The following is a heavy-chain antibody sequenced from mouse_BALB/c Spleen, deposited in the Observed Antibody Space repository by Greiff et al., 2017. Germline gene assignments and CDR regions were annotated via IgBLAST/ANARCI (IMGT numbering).Heavy chain of an antibody. D-gene: IGHD2-3*01. J-gene: IGHJ3*01. CDR3: ARHGGLYDGYSWFAY. CDR2: IWSDGST. V-gene: IGHV2-6-2*01. Sequence: QVQLQQSGPDLVAPSQSLSITCTVSGFSLTSYGVHWVRQPPGKGLEWLVVIWSDGSTTYNSALKSRLSISKDNSKSQVFLKMNSLQTDDTAMYYCARHGGLYDGYSWFAYWGQGTLVTVSA. CDR1: GFSLTSYG.